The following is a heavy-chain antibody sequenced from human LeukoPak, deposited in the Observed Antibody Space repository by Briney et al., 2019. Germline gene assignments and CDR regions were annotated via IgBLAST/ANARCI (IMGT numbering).Heavy chain of an antibody. Sequence: GGSLRLSCAASGFTFSSYSMNWVRQAPGKGLEWVSSISSSSSYIYYADSVKGRFTISGDNAKNSLYLQMNSLRAEDTAVYYCARDRRPNYDFWSGYSSDYWGQGTLVTVSS. CDR2: ISSSSSYI. CDR3: ARDRRPNYDFWSGYSSDY. V-gene: IGHV3-21*01. J-gene: IGHJ4*02. D-gene: IGHD3-3*01. CDR1: GFTFSSYS.